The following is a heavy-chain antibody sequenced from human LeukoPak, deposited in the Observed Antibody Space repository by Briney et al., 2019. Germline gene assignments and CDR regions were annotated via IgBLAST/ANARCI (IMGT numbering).Heavy chain of an antibody. CDR2: FDPEDGET. Sequence: ASVKVSCKVSGYTLTELSMHWVRQAPGKGLEWMGGFDPEDGETIYAQKFQGRVTLTEDTSTDTAYMELSSLRSEDTAVYYCARVELYGDYGDYWGQGTLVTVSS. CDR1: GYTLTELS. D-gene: IGHD4-17*01. J-gene: IGHJ4*02. V-gene: IGHV1-24*01. CDR3: ARVELYGDYGDY.